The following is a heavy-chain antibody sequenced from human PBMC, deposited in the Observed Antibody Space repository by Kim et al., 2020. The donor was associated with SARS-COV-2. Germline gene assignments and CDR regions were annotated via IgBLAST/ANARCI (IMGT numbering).Heavy chain of an antibody. J-gene: IGHJ6*02. V-gene: IGHV1-69*13. D-gene: IGHD6-13*01. CDR3: AREASIAAAGDYYYCYGMDV. CDR2: IIPIFGTA. CDR1: GGTFSSYA. Sequence: SVKVSCKASGGTFSSYAISWVRQAPGQGLEWMGGIIPIFGTANYAQKFQGRVTITADESTSTAYMELSSLRSEDTAVYYCAREASIAAAGDYYYCYGMDVWGQGTTVTVSS.